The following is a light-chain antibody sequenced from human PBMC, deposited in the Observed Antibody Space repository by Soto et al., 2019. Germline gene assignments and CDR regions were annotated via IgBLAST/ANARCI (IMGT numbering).Light chain of an antibody. CDR3: CSYTTSNTRQIV. CDR1: SSDVGGYNY. CDR2: DVT. J-gene: IGLJ1*01. Sequence: QSALTQPASVSGSPGQPITISCTGTSSDVGGYNYVSWYQQQPGKAPKFMIYDVTNRPSGVSNRFSGSKSGNTASLTISGLQAEDEADYYCCSYTTSNTRQIVFGTGTKLTVL. V-gene: IGLV2-14*01.